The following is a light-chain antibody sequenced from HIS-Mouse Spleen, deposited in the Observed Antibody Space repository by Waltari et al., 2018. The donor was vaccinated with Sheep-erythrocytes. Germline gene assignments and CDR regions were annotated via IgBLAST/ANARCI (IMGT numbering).Light chain of an antibody. CDR2: EVS. CDR3: SSYAGSNNWV. Sequence: QSALTQPPSASGSPGQSVTISCTGTSSDVGGYNYVSWYQQHPGKAPKLMIYEVSKRPSGVPDRFSGSKSGNTASLTVSWLQAEDEADYYCSSYAGSNNWVFGGWTKLTVL. V-gene: IGLV2-8*01. J-gene: IGLJ3*02. CDR1: SSDVGGYNY.